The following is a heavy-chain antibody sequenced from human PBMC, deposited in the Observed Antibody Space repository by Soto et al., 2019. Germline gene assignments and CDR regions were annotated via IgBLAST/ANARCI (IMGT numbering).Heavy chain of an antibody. CDR3: ARAGITIFGVVPKPFDY. Sequence: TFTGHCMQLVRQAPGQAFEWMGIINPSGGSTSYAQKFQGRVTMTRDTSTSTVHMEPSSLRSEDTAVYYCARAGITIFGVVPKPFDYWGQGTLVTVSS. CDR2: INPSGGST. J-gene: IGHJ4*02. D-gene: IGHD3-3*01. CDR1: TFTGHC. V-gene: IGHV1-46*01.